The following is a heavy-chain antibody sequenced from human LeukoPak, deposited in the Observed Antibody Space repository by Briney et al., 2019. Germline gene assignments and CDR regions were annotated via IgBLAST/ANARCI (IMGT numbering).Heavy chain of an antibody. CDR1: GFTFSSYA. V-gene: IGHV3-23*01. CDR3: AKDQWRYYYDSSGYHDY. D-gene: IGHD3-22*01. J-gene: IGHJ4*02. Sequence: PGGSLRLSCAASGFTFSSYAMSWVRQAPGKGLEWVSAISGSGGSTYYADSVKGRFTISRDNSKNTLYLQMNSLRAEDTAVYYCAKDQWRYYYDSSGYHDYWGQGTLVTVSS. CDR2: ISGSGGST.